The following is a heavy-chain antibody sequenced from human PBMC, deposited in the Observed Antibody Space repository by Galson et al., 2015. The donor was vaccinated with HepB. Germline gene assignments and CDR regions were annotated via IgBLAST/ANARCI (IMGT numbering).Heavy chain of an antibody. J-gene: IGHJ4*02. CDR2: INSDGSST. V-gene: IGHV3-74*01. Sequence: SLRLSCAASGFTFSSYWMHWVRQAPGKGLVWVSRINSDGSSTSYADSVKGRFTISRDNAKNTLYLQMNSLGAEDTAVYYCAKDLRWELRYYFDYWGQGTLVTVSS. CDR3: AKDLRWELRYYFDY. CDR1: GFTFSSYW. D-gene: IGHD1-26*01.